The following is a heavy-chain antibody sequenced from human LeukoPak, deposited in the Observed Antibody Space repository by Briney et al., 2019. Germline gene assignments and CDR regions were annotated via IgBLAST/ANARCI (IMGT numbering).Heavy chain of an antibody. D-gene: IGHD3-10*01. CDR3: AKGLGPGRGYFDL. CDR2: ISGSGGST. CDR1: GGSISSSSYY. J-gene: IGHJ2*01. Sequence: PSETLSLTCTVSGGSISSSSYYWGWIRQAPGKGLEWVSAISGSGGSTYYADSVKGRFTISRDNSKNTLYLQMNSLRAEDTAVYYCAKGLGPGRGYFDLWGRGTLVTVSS. V-gene: IGHV3-23*01.